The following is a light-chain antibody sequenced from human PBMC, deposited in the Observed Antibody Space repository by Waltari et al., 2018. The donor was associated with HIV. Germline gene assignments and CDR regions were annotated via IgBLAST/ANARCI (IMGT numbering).Light chain of an antibody. CDR1: QSISNY. CDR2: GAS. CDR3: QQSYTTPWT. Sequence: DIQMTQSPSSLSAPAGDRVSIICRASQSISNYLNWYHQRPGKAPKLLIYGASTLQSGVPRRFSGGGSGAEFTLTISSLQPEDFATYYCQQSYTTPWTFGQGTKLEFK. J-gene: IGKJ2*02. V-gene: IGKV1-39*01.